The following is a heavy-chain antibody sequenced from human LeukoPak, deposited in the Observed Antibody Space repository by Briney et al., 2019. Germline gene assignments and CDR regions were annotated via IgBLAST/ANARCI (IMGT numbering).Heavy chain of an antibody. J-gene: IGHJ4*02. Sequence: GGSLRLSCAASGFTFSSYEMNWVRQAPGKGLEWVSYIGSSGSTIYYADSVKGRFTISRDNAKNSLYLQMNSLRAEDAAVYYCARDERGARPDFYWGQGTLVTVSS. V-gene: IGHV3-48*03. D-gene: IGHD6-6*01. CDR2: IGSSGSTI. CDR3: ARDERGARPDFY. CDR1: GFTFSSYE.